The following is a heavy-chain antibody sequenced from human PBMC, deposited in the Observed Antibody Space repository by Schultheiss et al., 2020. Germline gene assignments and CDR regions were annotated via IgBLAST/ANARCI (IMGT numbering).Heavy chain of an antibody. V-gene: IGHV3-73*01. J-gene: IGHJ6*02. CDR1: GFTFSGSA. CDR3: TTTIAARRYYYGMDV. D-gene: IGHD6-6*01. CDR2: IRSKANSYAT. Sequence: CGSLRLSCAASGFTFSGSAMHWVRQASGKGLEWVGRIRSKANSYATAYAASVKGRFTISRADSKNTAYLQMNSLKTEDTAVYYCTTTIAARRYYYGMDVWGQGTTVTVSS.